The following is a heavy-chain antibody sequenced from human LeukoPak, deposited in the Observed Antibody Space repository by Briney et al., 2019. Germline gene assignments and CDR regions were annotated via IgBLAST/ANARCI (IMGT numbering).Heavy chain of an antibody. CDR1: GYTFTGHY. V-gene: IGHV1-2*06. D-gene: IGHD2-15*01. J-gene: IGHJ4*02. CDR3: ARVQCSGGSCYSGH. CDR2: INPNRGGT. Sequence: GASVKVSCKASGYTFTGHYMHWVRQAPGQGLEWMGRINPNRGGTNYAQKFQGRVTMTRDTSISTAYMELSRLRSDDTAVYYCARVQCSGGSCYSGHWGQGTLVTVSS.